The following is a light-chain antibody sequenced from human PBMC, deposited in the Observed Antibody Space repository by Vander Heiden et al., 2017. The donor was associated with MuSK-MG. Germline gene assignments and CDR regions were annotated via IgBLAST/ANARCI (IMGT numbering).Light chain of an antibody. Sequence: QSALTQPASVSGSPGQSITISCTGTSSDVGSYNLVSWYQHHPGEAPKLLIYEVIKRPSGASNRFSGSKSGYTASLTISGLQAEDEANYYCCSYAGESAVVFGGGTKL. CDR2: EVI. J-gene: IGLJ2*01. CDR1: SSDVGSYNL. V-gene: IGLV2-23*02. CDR3: CSYAGESAVV.